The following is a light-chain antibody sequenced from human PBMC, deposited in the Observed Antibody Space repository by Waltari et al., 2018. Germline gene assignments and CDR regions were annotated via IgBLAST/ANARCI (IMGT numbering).Light chain of an antibody. V-gene: IGKV1-5*03. Sequence: DIQMTQSPSTLAASVGDRVTITCRASQTIGGWLAWYQQKPGKAPKLLIYKASILESGVPSRFTGSASGTEFTLTISSLQTDDCATYYCQQYHRYSAFGQGTKVEIK. CDR3: QQYHRYSA. J-gene: IGKJ1*01. CDR2: KAS. CDR1: QTIGGW.